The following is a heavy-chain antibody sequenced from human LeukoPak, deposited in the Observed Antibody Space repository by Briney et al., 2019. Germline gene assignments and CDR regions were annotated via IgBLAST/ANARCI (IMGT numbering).Heavy chain of an antibody. CDR2: IGTAGDT. CDR3: ARSLGAFDAFDI. Sequence: PGGSLRLSCAASGFTLSSYDMHWVRQATGKGLEWVSAIGTAGDTYYPGSVKGRFTISRENAKNSLYLQMNSPTAGDTAVYYCARSLGAFDAFDIWGQGTMVTVSS. D-gene: IGHD4/OR15-4a*01. CDR1: GFTLSSYD. V-gene: IGHV3-13*01. J-gene: IGHJ3*02.